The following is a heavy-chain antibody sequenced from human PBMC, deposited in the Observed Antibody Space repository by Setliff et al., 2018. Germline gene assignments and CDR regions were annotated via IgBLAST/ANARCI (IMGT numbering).Heavy chain of an antibody. D-gene: IGHD6-13*01. V-gene: IGHV4-59*10. CDR3: ARQQQLVIGSTAYYYYGMDV. Sequence: SETLSLTCAVYGGSFSGYYWSWIRQPPGKGLEWIGRIYTSGSTNYNPSLKSRVTISVDTSKNQFSLKLSSVTAADTAVYYCARQQQLVIGSTAYYYYGMDVWGQGTTVTVSS. CDR2: IYTSGST. J-gene: IGHJ6*02. CDR1: GGSFSGYY.